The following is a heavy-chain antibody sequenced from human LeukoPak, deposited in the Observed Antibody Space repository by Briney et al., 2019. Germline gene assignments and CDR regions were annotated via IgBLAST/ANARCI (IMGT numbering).Heavy chain of an antibody. J-gene: IGHJ4*02. V-gene: IGHV4-38-2*02. D-gene: IGHD5-18*01. Sequence: SETLSLTCSVSGYSINRGYDWGWIRQSLDKGLEWIASMHFSGATYHNPSFKSRVTISIDTSKNQVSLKLTSVSAADTAVYYCARQLWLFSHQRYFDYWGQGTLVTVSS. CDR3: ARQLWLFSHQRYFDY. CDR2: MHFSGAT. CDR1: GYSINRGYD.